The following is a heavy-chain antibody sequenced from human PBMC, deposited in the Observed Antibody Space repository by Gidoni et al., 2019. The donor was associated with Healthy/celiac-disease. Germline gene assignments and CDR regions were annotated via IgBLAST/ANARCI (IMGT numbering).Heavy chain of an antibody. V-gene: IGHV3-49*05. CDR1: GFTFGDYA. Sequence: EVQLVESGGGLVKPGRSLRLSCTASGFTFGDYAMSWFRQAPGKGLEWVGFIRSKAYGGTTEYAASVKGRFTISRDDSKSIAYLQMNSLKTEDTAVYYCTRGCSSTSCLRGLDYWGQGTLVTVSS. CDR3: TRGCSSTSCLRGLDY. J-gene: IGHJ4*02. CDR2: IRSKAYGGTT. D-gene: IGHD2-2*01.